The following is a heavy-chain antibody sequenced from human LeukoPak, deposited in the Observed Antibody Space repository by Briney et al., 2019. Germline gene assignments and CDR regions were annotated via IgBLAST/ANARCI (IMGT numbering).Heavy chain of an antibody. D-gene: IGHD6-19*01. V-gene: IGHV3-23*01. Sequence: ESLTLTCAASGFTFSNYYWSWVRQAPGKGLEWVSSISDSGGSTYYADSVKGRFTISRDNSKNTLYLQMTNLRAADTAVYYCAKDLSRAVAADWFDPWDQGSLVTVSS. CDR3: AKDLSRAVAADWFDP. CDR1: GFTFSNYY. CDR2: ISDSGGST. J-gene: IGHJ5*02.